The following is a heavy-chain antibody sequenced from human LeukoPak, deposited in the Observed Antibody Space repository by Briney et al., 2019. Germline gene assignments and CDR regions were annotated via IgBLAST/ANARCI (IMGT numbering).Heavy chain of an antibody. Sequence: GGSLRLSCAASGFTFSSYAMHWVRQAPGKGLEWVAVISYDGSNKYYADSVKGRFTISRDNSKNTLYLQMNSLRAEDTAVYYCARGARLTAMVTHWFDPWGQETLVTVSS. CDR1: GFTFSSYA. D-gene: IGHD5-18*01. CDR3: ARGARLTAMVTHWFDP. J-gene: IGHJ5*02. CDR2: ISYDGSNK. V-gene: IGHV3-30-3*01.